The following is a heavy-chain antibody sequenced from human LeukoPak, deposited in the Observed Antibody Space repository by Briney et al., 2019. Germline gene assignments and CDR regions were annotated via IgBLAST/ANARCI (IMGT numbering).Heavy chain of an antibody. CDR1: GFTFSDYA. CDR2: ISKDGSDK. J-gene: IGHJ4*02. D-gene: IGHD1-7*01. CDR3: ARDYWWNYDY. V-gene: IGHV3-30-3*01. Sequence: GGSLRLSCAASGFTFSDYAMHWVRQAPGRGLEWVAVISKDGSDKYYPGSVRGRFTISRDNSKNTIYLQMDSLRAEDTAIYYCARDYWWNYDYWGQGTLVTVSS.